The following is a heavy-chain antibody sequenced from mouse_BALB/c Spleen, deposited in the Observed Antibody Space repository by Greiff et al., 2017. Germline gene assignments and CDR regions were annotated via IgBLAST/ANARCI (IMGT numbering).Heavy chain of an antibody. CDR2: ISYSGST. J-gene: IGHJ2*01. CDR1: GDSITSGY. CDR3: ARYSSGTRYFDY. Sequence: VQLQQSGPSLVKPSQTLSLTCSVTGDSITSGYWNWIRKFPGNKLEYMGYISYSGSTYYNPSLKSRISITRDTSKNQYYLQLNSVTTEDTATYYCARYSSGTRYFDYWGQGTTLTVSS. V-gene: IGHV3-8*02. D-gene: IGHD4-1*01.